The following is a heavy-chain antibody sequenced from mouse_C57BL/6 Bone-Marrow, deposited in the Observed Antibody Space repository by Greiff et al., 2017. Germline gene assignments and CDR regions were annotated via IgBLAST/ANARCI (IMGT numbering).Heavy chain of an antibody. CDR1: GYAFTNYL. V-gene: IGHV1-54*01. CDR3: ARGGYYGSTLAY. D-gene: IGHD1-1*01. J-gene: IGHJ3*01. CDR2: INPGSGGT. Sequence: LVESGAELVRPGTSVKVSCKASGYAFTNYLIEWVKQRPGQGLEWIGVINPGSGGTNYNEKFKGKATLTADKSSSTAYMQLSSLTSEDSAVYFCARGGYYGSTLAYWGQGTLVTVSA.